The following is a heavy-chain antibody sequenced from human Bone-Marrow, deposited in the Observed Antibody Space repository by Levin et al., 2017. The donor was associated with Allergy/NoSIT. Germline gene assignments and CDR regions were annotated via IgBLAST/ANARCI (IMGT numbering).Heavy chain of an antibody. CDR2: ISADNGDT. J-gene: IGHJ6*03. D-gene: IGHD2-15*01. CDR1: GYTFTSYG. CDR3: ARVPGGYCSGGTCYSFHMDV. V-gene: IGHV1-18*01. Sequence: GESLKISCKSSGYTFTSYGIIWVRQAPGQGLEWVGWISADNGDTNFAQKLQGRITMTTDTSTSTAYMELRSLRFDDTAVYYCARVPGGYCSGGTCYSFHMDVWGKGTTVTVSS.